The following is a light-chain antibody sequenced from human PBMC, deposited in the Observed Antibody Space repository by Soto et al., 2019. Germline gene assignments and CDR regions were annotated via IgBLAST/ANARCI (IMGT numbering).Light chain of an antibody. J-gene: IGKJ1*01. V-gene: IGKV1-13*02. CDR1: QGISSA. CDR2: DAS. Sequence: AIQLTQSPSSLSASVGARVTITCRASQGISSALAWYQQKPGKAPKLLIYDASSLESGVPSRFSGSGSGTEFTLTISSLQPDDFATYYCQQYNSYSRTFGQGTKVDIK. CDR3: QQYNSYSRT.